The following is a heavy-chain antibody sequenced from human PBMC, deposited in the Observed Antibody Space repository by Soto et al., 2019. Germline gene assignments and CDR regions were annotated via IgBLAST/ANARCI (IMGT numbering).Heavy chain of an antibody. V-gene: IGHV3-30-3*01. J-gene: IGHJ4*02. CDR1: GFTFSTYA. Sequence: QVQLVESGGGVVQPGRSLRLSCAASGFTFSTYAMHWVRQAPGKGLEWVAAVSYDGSNEYFADSVQGRFSISRDDSKTTLFLQINSLRPEDTAVYYCTRGGEGDYGLQGCDYWGQGSLVIVSS. D-gene: IGHD4-17*01. CDR3: TRGGEGDYGLQGCDY. CDR2: VSYDGSNE.